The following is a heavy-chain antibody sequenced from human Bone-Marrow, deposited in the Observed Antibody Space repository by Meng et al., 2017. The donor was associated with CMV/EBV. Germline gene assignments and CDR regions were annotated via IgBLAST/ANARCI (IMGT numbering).Heavy chain of an antibody. D-gene: IGHD1-26*01. CDR2: IYPGDSDT. J-gene: IGHJ4*02. Sequence: GSLRLPCKGSGYSFTSYWIGWVRQMPGKGLEWMGIIYPGDSDTRYSPSFQGQVTISADKSISTAYLQWSSLKASDTAMYYCARHLGIVGATIAYWGQGPLVTISS. CDR3: ARHLGIVGATIAY. V-gene: IGHV5-51*01. CDR1: GYSFTSYW.